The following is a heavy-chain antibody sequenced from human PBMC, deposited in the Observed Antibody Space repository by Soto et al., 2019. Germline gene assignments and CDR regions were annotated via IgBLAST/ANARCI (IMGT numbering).Heavy chain of an antibody. Sequence: SVPTLVNPTQTLTLTCSFSGFSLNTRGMCVSWVRQPPGGALEWLALIDWEDDRYYTTSLKTRLTISKDTSKNQVVLTVADMDPVDTENYYGAHRHRDESDGRYYPLKFEYWGQGALVTVS. J-gene: IGHJ4*02. D-gene: IGHD3-9*01. V-gene: IGHV2-70*12. CDR2: IDWEDDR. CDR3: AHRHRDESDGRYYPLKFEY. CDR1: GFSLNTRGMC.